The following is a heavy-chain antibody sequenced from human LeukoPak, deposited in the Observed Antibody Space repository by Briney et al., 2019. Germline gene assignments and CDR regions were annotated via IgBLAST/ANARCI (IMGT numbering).Heavy chain of an antibody. CDR1: GGSISSYY. CDR3: ARDPVNYYASGTYCNGRMDV. D-gene: IGHD3-10*01. V-gene: IGHV4-4*07. Sequence: PSETLSLTCTVSGGSISSYYWSWLRQPAGKGLEWIGRIYTSGSTNYNPSLKSRVTISVDTSKNQFSLKLSSVTAADTAVYYCARDPVNYYASGTYCNGRMDVWGQGTTVTVSS. CDR2: IYTSGST. J-gene: IGHJ6*02.